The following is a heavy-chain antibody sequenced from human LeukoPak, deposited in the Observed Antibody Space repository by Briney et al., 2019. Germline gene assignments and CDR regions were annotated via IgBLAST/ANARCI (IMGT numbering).Heavy chain of an antibody. CDR2: TSASGSST. J-gene: IGHJ4*02. CDR1: GFTFSNFA. D-gene: IGHD1-7*01. V-gene: IGHV3-23*01. Sequence: GGSLRLSCAASGFTFSNFAMNWVRQAPGKGLEWVSATSASGSSTYYADSVKGRFTISRDNSKNTLYLQMNSLRAEDTAVYYCAKDMGVTGTRGYFDYWGQGTLVTVSS. CDR3: AKDMGVTGTRGYFDY.